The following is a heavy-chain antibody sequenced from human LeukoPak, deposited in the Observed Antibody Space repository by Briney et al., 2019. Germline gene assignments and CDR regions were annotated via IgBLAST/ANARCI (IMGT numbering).Heavy chain of an antibody. J-gene: IGHJ4*02. V-gene: IGHV1-69*05. CDR1: GGTFSSYA. CDR2: IIPIFGTA. D-gene: IGHD2-15*01. CDR3: ARDAPMGTPFC. Sequence: AASVKVSCKASGGTFSSYAISWVRQAPGQGLEWMGGIIPIFGTANYAQKFQGRVTITTDESTSTAYMELSSLRSEDTAVYYCARDAPMGTPFCWGQGTLVTVSS.